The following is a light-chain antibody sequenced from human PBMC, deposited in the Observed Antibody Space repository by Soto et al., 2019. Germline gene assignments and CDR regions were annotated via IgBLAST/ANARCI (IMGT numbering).Light chain of an antibody. CDR2: LNNDGSH. V-gene: IGLV4-69*01. CDR1: SGHSSYA. J-gene: IGLJ3*02. CDR3: QTWSTDIRV. Sequence: QLVLTQPPSASASLGASVKLTCTLSSGHSSYAIAWHQQQPEKGPRYLMKLNNDGSHSKGDGIPDRFSGSSSGAERYLTISSLQSEDEADYYCQTWSTDIRVFGGGTKVTVL.